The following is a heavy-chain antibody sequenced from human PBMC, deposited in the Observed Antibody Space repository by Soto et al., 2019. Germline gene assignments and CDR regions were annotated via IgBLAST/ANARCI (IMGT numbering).Heavy chain of an antibody. CDR3: WRHEKTALPPLGS. CDR1: GAGDTFSNYG. Sequence: QVHLVQSGAEVKSPGSAVKVSCKVSGAGDTFSNYGLNWVRQAPGQGLEWMGGTIPAFGTANYAQKFQGRVSIAADTSTATAYMELRSLGSDCTAVYYCWRHEKTALPPLGSWGQVALVSVSS. V-gene: IGHV1-69*06. CDR2: TIPAFGTA. J-gene: IGHJ4*02.